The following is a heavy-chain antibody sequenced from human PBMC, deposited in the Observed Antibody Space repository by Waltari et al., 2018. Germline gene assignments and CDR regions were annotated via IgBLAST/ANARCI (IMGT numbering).Heavy chain of an antibody. CDR2: SNRDGSST. CDR3: ARGARRTTVTTGWWYFDL. J-gene: IGHJ2*01. Sequence: EVQLVESGGGLVQRGVCVRVSCAASGIRNSLYWMHWVRQAPGKGLVWVSRSNRDGSSTSYADSVKVRFTISKDNAKNTVYLQMNSLRAEDTAIYYCARGARRTTVTTGWWYFDLWGRGTLVTVSS. D-gene: IGHD4-17*01. V-gene: IGHV3-74*01. CDR1: GIRNSLYW.